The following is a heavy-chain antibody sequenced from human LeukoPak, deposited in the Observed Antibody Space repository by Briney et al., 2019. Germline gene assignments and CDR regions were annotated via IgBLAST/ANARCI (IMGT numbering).Heavy chain of an antibody. CDR1: GFTFSSYA. J-gene: IGHJ4*02. CDR3: AKDRPLRIGIADRPHFDY. V-gene: IGHV3-23*01. D-gene: IGHD3-3*02. CDR2: ISGSGGST. Sequence: GGPLRLSCAASGFTFSSYAMSWVRQAPGKGLEWVSAISGSGGSTYYADSVKGRFTISRDNFKNTLYLQMNSLRAEDTAVYYCAKDRPLRIGIADRPHFDYWGQGTLVTVSS.